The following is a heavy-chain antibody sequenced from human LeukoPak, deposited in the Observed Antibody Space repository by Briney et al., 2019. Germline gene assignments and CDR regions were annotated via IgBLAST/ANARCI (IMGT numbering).Heavy chain of an antibody. D-gene: IGHD3-16*01. CDR2: IYYSGNT. J-gene: IGHJ3*01. CDR3: ARLGALHDAFDV. Sequence: PSETLSLTCTVSGGSISSSSYYWDWIRQPPGKGLEWIGSIYYSGNTYYNPSLKSRVTISVDTSNNQFSLRVTSLTAADTAVYYCARLGALHDAFDVWGQGTLVTVSS. V-gene: IGHV4-39*07. CDR1: GGSISSSSYY.